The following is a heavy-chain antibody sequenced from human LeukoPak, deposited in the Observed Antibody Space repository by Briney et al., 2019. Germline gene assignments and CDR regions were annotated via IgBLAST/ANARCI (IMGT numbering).Heavy chain of an antibody. CDR3: AGITAAGTPGFDY. V-gene: IGHV4-4*02. J-gene: IGHJ4*02. Sequence: PSETLSLTCAVSGGSISSSNWWSWVRQPAGKGLEWIGQIYHSGSTNYNPSLKSRVTISVDKSNNQFSLKLSSVTAADTAVYYCAGITAAGTPGFDYWGQGTLVTVSS. D-gene: IGHD6-13*01. CDR2: IYHSGST. CDR1: GGSISSSNW.